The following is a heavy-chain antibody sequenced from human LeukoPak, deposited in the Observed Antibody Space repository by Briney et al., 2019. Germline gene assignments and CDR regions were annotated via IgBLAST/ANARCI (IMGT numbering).Heavy chain of an antibody. V-gene: IGHV3-13*01. CDR1: GFTFIDYD. J-gene: IGHJ4*02. D-gene: IGHD6-19*01. CDR3: ARGGIQVSGIDEFDY. Sequence: GSLRIFFAASGFTFIDYDMHRGRPVIGKSPEWVPAIGIRGDTHYSGSVKGRFTISRENAESSLYLQMNSLRAEDTAVYYCARGGIQVSGIDEFDYWGQGTLVTVSS. CDR2: IGIRGDT.